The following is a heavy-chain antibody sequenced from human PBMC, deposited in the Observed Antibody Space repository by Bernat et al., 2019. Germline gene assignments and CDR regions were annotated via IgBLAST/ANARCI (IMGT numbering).Heavy chain of an antibody. CDR3: AKDRRVVTGVGRQNFDH. Sequence: EVQLVESGGGLVQPGGSLRLSCAASGFTFSNYAMSCVRQAPGKGLEWVSTISGSGDSTYYADSVKGRFTISRDNSKNTLFLQMNSLRAEDTALYYCAKDRRVVTGVGRQNFDHWGQGSLVTVSS. CDR1: GFTFSNYA. J-gene: IGHJ4*02. D-gene: IGHD2-21*02. CDR2: ISGSGDST. V-gene: IGHV3-23*04.